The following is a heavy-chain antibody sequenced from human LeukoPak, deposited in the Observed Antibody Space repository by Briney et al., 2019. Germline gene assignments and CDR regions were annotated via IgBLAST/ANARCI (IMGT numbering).Heavy chain of an antibody. CDR2: IYYSGST. D-gene: IGHD2-15*01. CDR3: AREGLVVGFDP. J-gene: IGHJ5*02. CDR1: GGSISSYY. V-gene: IGHV4-59*01. Sequence: SETLSLTCTVSGGSISSYYWSWIRQPPGKGLEWIGYIYYSGSTNYNPSLKSRVTISVDTSKNQFSLKLSSVTAADTAVYYCAREGLVVGFDPWGQGTLVTVSS.